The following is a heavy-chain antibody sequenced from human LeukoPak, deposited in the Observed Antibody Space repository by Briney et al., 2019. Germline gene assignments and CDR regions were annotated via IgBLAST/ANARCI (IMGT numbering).Heavy chain of an antibody. J-gene: IGHJ5*02. CDR1: GDSISSYY. CDR2: IYPNEGRT. Sequence: SETLSLTCSVSGDSISSYYWSWIRQPAGKGLEWIGRIYPNEGRTDNNPSLKSRVTISLDTSKNQWSLKLRSVTAADTAVYYCAGDVHGRSLDTWGRGTLVTVSS. V-gene: IGHV4-4*07. CDR3: AGDVHGRSLDT.